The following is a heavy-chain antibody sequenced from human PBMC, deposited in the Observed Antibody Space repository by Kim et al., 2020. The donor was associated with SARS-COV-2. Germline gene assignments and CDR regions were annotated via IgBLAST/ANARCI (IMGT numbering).Heavy chain of an antibody. Sequence: ADSVKGRFTISRDNSKSTRYLQMSGLRVEGTAVYYCAKVDTAMAPYNWLDPWRQGTLVTVSS. CDR3: AKVDTAMAPYNWLDP. D-gene: IGHD5-18*01. J-gene: IGHJ5*02. V-gene: IGHV3-23*01.